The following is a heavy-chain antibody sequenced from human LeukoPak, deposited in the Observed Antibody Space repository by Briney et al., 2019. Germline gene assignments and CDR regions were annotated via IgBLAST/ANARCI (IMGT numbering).Heavy chain of an antibody. CDR3: ASYHYDSSGYFPFDY. V-gene: IGHV4-59*01. CDR1: GVSISSYY. J-gene: IGHJ4*02. D-gene: IGHD3-22*01. CDR2: IECRGST. Sequence: PSETLSLTCTVSGVSISSYYWSWIRQPPGQGLEWIGYIECRGSTNYKPTLKSRVTISVDTSKTQFSLKLSSVSAADAAVYYCASYHYDSSGYFPFDYWGQGTLVTVSS.